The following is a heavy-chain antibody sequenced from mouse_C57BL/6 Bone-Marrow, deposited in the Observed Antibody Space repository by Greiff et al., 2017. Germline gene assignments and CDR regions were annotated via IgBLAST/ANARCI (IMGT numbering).Heavy chain of an antibody. CDR2: ISAGGSYT. CDR3: AIQNWASFAY. Sequence: EVKMMESGGGLVKPGGSLKLSCAASGFTFSSYAMSWVRQTPEKRLEWVATISAGGSYTYYPDNVKGRFTISRDNAKNNLYLQMSHLKSEDTAMYYCAIQNWASFAYWGQGTLGTVSA. V-gene: IGHV5-4*03. D-gene: IGHD4-1*01. CDR1: GFTFSSYA. J-gene: IGHJ3*01.